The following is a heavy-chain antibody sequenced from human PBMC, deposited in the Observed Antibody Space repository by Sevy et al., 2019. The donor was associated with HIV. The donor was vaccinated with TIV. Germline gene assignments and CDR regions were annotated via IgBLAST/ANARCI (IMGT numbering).Heavy chain of an antibody. D-gene: IGHD5-12*01. CDR3: AREAGGYDYDYGLDV. Sequence: SETLSLTCSVSGGTIVSSGHYWGWLRQTPGKGLEWIGSIYYNGHTYYNPSLKSRLTISIDTSKNQFSLNLGSVTAADTGLYFCAREAGGYDYDYGLDVWGQGTTVTVSS. V-gene: IGHV4-39*02. CDR1: GGTIVSSGHY. J-gene: IGHJ6*02. CDR2: IYYNGHT.